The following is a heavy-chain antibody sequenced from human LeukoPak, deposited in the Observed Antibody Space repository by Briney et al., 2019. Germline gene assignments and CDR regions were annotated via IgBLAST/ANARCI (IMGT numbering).Heavy chain of an antibody. D-gene: IGHD1-26*01. CDR3: ARIEWERLGRAFDI. CDR1: GFTFTDYW. V-gene: IGHV3-7*01. Sequence: GGSLRLSCAASGFTFTDYWMSWVRQAPGKGLEWVANIRQDGSEKFYVDSVKGRFTISRDNAKNSLYLQMNSLRAEDTAVYYCARIEWERLGRAFDIWGQGTMVTVSS. J-gene: IGHJ3*02. CDR2: IRQDGSEK.